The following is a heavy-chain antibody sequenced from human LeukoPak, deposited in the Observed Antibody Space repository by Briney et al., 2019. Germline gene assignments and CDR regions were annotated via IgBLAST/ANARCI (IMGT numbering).Heavy chain of an antibody. Sequence: GGSLRLSCAASGFYFANYAMSWVRQAPGKGLEWVSATVGGGSPNTYHADSVKGRFTISRDNSKNTLFLQMNSLRGEDTAIYYCTKAPIVSCSGAFCYPFDSWGQGTLVTVSS. D-gene: IGHD2-15*01. CDR1: GFYFANYA. J-gene: IGHJ4*02. CDR2: TVGGGSPNT. V-gene: IGHV3-23*01. CDR3: TKAPIVSCSGAFCYPFDS.